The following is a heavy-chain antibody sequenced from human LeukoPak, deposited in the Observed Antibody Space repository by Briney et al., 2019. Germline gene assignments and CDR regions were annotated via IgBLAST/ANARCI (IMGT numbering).Heavy chain of an antibody. Sequence: ASVMASCKASEYTFTSYAMNWVRQSPGQGLEWMGWINTNTGNPTYAQGFTGRFVFSLDTSVSTAYLQISSLKAEDTAVYYCASGLTGSLEAFDIWGQGTMVTVSS. J-gene: IGHJ3*02. CDR1: EYTFTSYA. D-gene: IGHD3-9*01. CDR2: INTNTGNP. CDR3: ASGLTGSLEAFDI. V-gene: IGHV7-4-1*02.